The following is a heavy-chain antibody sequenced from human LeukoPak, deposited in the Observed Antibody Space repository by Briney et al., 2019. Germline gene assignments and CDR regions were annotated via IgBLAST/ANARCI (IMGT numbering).Heavy chain of an antibody. Sequence: GGSLRLSRAASGITVSNNYMSWVRQAPGKGLEWVSLIYSGGSTYYADSVRGRFTISRDSSKNTLYLQMNSLRVEDTAVYYCARIYNWGQGTLVTVSS. D-gene: IGHD4-11*01. J-gene: IGHJ4*02. CDR2: IYSGGST. CDR1: GITVSNNY. V-gene: IGHV3-66*01. CDR3: ARIYN.